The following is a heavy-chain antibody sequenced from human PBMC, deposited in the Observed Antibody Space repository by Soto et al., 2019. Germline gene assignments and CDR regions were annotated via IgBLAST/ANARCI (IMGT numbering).Heavy chain of an antibody. D-gene: IGHD3-10*01. Sequence: GEYLKISCKGSGYRFTTYWIGWVRQMPGKVLEWMAIIYPGDSDTRYSPSFQGPVIISADKSISTAYLQWSSLKASDTAMYYCARRRYGSGASYDYSSQGTLV. J-gene: IGHJ4*02. CDR3: ARRRYGSGASYDY. V-gene: IGHV5-51*01. CDR2: IYPGDSDT. CDR1: GYRFTTYW.